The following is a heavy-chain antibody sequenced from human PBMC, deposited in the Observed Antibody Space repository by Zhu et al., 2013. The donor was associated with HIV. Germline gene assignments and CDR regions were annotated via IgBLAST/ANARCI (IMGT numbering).Heavy chain of an antibody. CDR3: AADHCSGGSCSYLFDL. D-gene: IGHD2-15*01. CDR1: GFTFTSSA. CDR2: IVVGSGNT. J-gene: IGHJ2*01. V-gene: IGHV1-58*02. Sequence: QMQLVQSGPEVKKPGTSVKVSCKASGFTFTSSAMQWVRQARGQRLEWIGWIVVGSGNTNYAQKFQERVTITRDMSTSTAYMELSSLRSEDTAVYYCAADHCSGGSCSYLFDLWGRGTLVTVSS.